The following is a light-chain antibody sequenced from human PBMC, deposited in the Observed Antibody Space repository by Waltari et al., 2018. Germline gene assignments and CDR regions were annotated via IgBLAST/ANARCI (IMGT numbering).Light chain of an antibody. CDR3: SSYTSSSTLLVV. Sequence: QSALTQPASVSGSPGQSITISCTGTSSDVGGYNYVSWYQQHTGKAPKLMIYHVSNRPSGVSNRFSGSKSGNTASLTISGLQAEDEADYYCSSYTSSSTLLVVFGGGTKLTVL. J-gene: IGLJ2*01. CDR1: SSDVGGYNY. CDR2: HVS. V-gene: IGLV2-14*03.